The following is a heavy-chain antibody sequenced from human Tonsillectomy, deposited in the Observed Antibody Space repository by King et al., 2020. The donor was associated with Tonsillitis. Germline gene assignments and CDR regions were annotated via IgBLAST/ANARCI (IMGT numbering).Heavy chain of an antibody. CDR2: IFSNDEK. J-gene: IGHJ6*02. CDR3: ARIVTRVTTTDYYYGMDV. CDR1: GFSLSNARMG. D-gene: IGHD4-17*01. Sequence: VTLKESGPVLVKPTETLTLTCIVSGFSLSNARMGVSWIRQPPGKALEWLAHIFSNDEKSYSTSLKSRLTISKDTSKNQVVLTMTNMDPVDTATYYCARIVTRVTTTDYYYGMDVWGQGTTVTVSS. V-gene: IGHV2-26*01.